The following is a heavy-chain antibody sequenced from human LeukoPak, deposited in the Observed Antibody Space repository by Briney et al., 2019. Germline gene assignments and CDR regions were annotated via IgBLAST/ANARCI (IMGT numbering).Heavy chain of an antibody. V-gene: IGHV3-23*01. J-gene: IGHJ4*02. CDR3: ARVHSYGDYNY. D-gene: IGHD4-17*01. CDR2: ISGSGGST. Sequence: GGSLRLSCAASGFTFSSYGMSWVRQAPGKGLEWVSAISGSGGSTYYADSVKGRFTISRDNSKNTLYLQMNSLRAEDTAVYYCARVHSYGDYNYWGQGTLVTVSS. CDR1: GFTFSSYG.